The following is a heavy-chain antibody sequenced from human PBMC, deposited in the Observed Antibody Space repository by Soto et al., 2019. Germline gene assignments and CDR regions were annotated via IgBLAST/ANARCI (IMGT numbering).Heavy chain of an antibody. D-gene: IGHD5-18*01. CDR2: ISSSGNAI. CDR3: ARGGDEDTYGFRYYYYGMDV. CDR1: GFTFSDYY. J-gene: IGHJ6*02. V-gene: IGHV3-11*01. Sequence: QVQLVESGGGLVKPGGSLRLSCAASGFTFSDYYMSWIRQAPGKGLESVSYISSSGNAIYYADSVKGRFTISRDNAKNSMYLQMNSLRAEDTDVYYWARGGDEDTYGFRYYYYGMDVWGQGTTVTVSS.